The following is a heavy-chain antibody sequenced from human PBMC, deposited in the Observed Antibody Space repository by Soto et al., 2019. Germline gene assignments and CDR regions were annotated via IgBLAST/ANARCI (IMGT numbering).Heavy chain of an antibody. D-gene: IGHD6-13*01. V-gene: IGHV3-30-3*01. CDR2: ISYDGNSK. CDR1: GFPFSAEA. Sequence: QVQLVESGGGVVQPGNSLRLSCAGSGFPFSAEAMHWVRQAPGKGLEWVAAISYDGNSKNHADSVKGRFTVSRDNSKNTLYLQIYSLRPEDTAVYYCARDYSSGWCLDYWGQGSLVTVSS. CDR3: ARDYSSGWCLDY. J-gene: IGHJ4*02.